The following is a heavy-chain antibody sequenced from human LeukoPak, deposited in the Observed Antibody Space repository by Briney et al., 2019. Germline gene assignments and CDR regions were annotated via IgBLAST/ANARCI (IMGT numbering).Heavy chain of an antibody. CDR1: GFTFSSYA. CDR3: ARDSRRARPAATFDY. Sequence: PGGSLRLSCAASGFTFSSYAMHWVRQAPGKGLEWVAVISYDGSNKYYADSVKGRFTISRDNSKNTLYLQMNSLRAEDTAVYYCARDSRRARPAATFDYWGQGTLVTVSS. CDR2: ISYDGSNK. V-gene: IGHV3-30*04. J-gene: IGHJ4*02. D-gene: IGHD2-2*01.